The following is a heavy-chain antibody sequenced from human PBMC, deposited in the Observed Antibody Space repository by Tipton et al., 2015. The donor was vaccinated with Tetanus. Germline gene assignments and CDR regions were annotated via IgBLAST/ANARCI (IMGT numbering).Heavy chain of an antibody. CDR1: DESISSSSYY. D-gene: IGHD3-10*01. J-gene: IGHJ4*02. Sequence: TLSLTCTVSDESISSSSYYWGWIRHHPGRGLEWIASISNSGTSYNNPSFRSRVTISVDTSKNQFSLKLNSVTAADTAVYYCARSKLLWFGESLSGFDSWGQGTLVTVSA. V-gene: IGHV4-39*07. CDR3: ARSKLLWFGESLSGFDS. CDR2: ISNSGTS.